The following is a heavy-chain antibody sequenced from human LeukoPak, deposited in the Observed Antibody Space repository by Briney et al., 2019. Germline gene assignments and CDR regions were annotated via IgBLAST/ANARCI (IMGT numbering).Heavy chain of an antibody. V-gene: IGHV4-59*08. CDR1: GGSISSYY. Sequence: TSETLSLTCTVSGGSISSYYWSWIRQPPGKGLEWIGYIYYSGSTNYNPSLKSRVTISVDTSKNQFSLKLSSVTAADTAVYYCARRSSGWPYDAFDIWGQGTMVTVSS. CDR2: IYYSGST. CDR3: ARRSSGWPYDAFDI. J-gene: IGHJ3*02. D-gene: IGHD6-19*01.